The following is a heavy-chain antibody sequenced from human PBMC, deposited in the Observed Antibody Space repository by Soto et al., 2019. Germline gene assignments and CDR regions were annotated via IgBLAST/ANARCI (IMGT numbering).Heavy chain of an antibody. CDR1: GGSFSGYY. CDR2: INHSGST. Sequence: PSETLSLTCAVYGGSFSGYYWSWIRQPPGKGLEWIGEINHSGSTNYNPSLKSRVTISVDTSKNQFSLKLSSVTAADTAVYYCARGVVVVARIYDYWGQGTLVTVSS. V-gene: IGHV4-34*01. CDR3: ARGVVVVARIYDY. D-gene: IGHD2-15*01. J-gene: IGHJ4*02.